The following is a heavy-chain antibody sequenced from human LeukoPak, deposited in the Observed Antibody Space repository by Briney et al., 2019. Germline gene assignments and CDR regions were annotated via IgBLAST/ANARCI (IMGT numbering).Heavy chain of an antibody. CDR3: ARGRLHSSYYYYMDV. V-gene: IGHV1-8*01. D-gene: IGHD5-12*01. J-gene: IGHJ6*03. Sequence: ASVKVSCKASGYTFTSYDINWVRQATGQGLEWMGWMNPNSGNTGCAQKFQGRVTMTRNTSISTAYMELSSLRSEDTAVYYCARGRLHSSYYYYMDVWGKGTTVTVSS. CDR2: MNPNSGNT. CDR1: GYTFTSYD.